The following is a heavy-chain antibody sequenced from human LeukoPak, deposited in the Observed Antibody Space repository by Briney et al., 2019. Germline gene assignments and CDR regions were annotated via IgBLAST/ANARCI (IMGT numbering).Heavy chain of an antibody. CDR3: ARSSGKSRFDF. J-gene: IGHJ4*02. D-gene: IGHD6-25*01. V-gene: IGHV1-2*02. CDR1: GYTFTGYY. Sequence: ASVRISCKASGYTFTGYYTHWVRQAPGQGLEWMGWINNKNGGTNYAQKFQVRVTMTRDSSISIAYMELIGLRSDDTAVYFCARSSGKSRFDFWGQGTLVAVSS. CDR2: INNKNGGT.